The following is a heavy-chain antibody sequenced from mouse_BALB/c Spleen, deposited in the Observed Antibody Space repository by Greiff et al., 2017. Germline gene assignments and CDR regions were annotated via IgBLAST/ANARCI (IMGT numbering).Heavy chain of an antibody. Sequence: EVMLVESGGGLVKPGGSLKLSCAASGFTFSSYAMSWVRQTPEKRLEWVASISSGGSTYYPDSVKGRFTISRDNARNILYLQMSSLRSEDTAMYYCARGGAYGSSYYFDYWGQGTTLTVSS. J-gene: IGHJ2*01. CDR3: ARGGAYGSSYYFDY. CDR2: ISSGGST. CDR1: GFTFSSYA. D-gene: IGHD1-1*01. V-gene: IGHV5-6-5*01.